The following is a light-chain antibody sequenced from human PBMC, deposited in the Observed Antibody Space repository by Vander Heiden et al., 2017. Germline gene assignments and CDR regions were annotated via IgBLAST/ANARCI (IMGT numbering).Light chain of an antibody. CDR1: QSVLFTSNNNNY. J-gene: IGKJ5*01. V-gene: IGKV4-1*01. CDR3: QQYYNNPIT. CDR2: WAS. Sequence: ILMTQSPDPLAVSLGERATINCKSSQSVLFTSNNNNYLAWYQQKPGLPPKLLIYWASTRESGVPDRFSGSGSGADFTLSISSLQAEDVAVYYCQQYYNNPITFGQGTRLEIK.